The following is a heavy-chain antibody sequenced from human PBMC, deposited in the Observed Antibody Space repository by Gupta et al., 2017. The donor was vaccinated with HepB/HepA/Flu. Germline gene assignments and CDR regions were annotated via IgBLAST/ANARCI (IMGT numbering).Heavy chain of an antibody. Sequence: QVQLVESGGGGVQPGRSLRLSCVVSAFTFSSYSMNWVRQSPVKGLEWVAVISYDERKTYYADSVKGRFTISRDNSKNTLFLQMNSLTADDTAVYYCARTIQLERRPFDYWGQGTLVTVSS. V-gene: IGHV3-30-3*01. CDR3: ARTIQLERRPFDY. CDR2: ISYDERKT. CDR1: AFTFSSYS. J-gene: IGHJ4*02. D-gene: IGHD1-1*01.